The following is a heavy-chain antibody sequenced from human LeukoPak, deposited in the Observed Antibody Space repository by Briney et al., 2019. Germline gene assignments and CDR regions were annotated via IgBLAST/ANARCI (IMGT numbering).Heavy chain of an antibody. CDR3: ARWYSSGWKFDY. D-gene: IGHD6-19*01. CDR1: GFTFNNYA. V-gene: IGHV3-69-1*01. J-gene: IGHJ4*02. CDR2: ISSSGTI. Sequence: GGSLRLSCAASGFTFNNYAMSWVRQAPGKGLEWVSGISSSGTIYYADSVKGRFTISRDNAKNSLYLQMNSLRAEDTAVYYCARWYSSGWKFDYWGQGTLVTVSS.